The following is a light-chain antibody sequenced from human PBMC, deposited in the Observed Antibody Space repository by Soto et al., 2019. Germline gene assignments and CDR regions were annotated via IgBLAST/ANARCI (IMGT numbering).Light chain of an antibody. J-gene: IGKJ1*01. Sequence: DIQMTQSPSTLSGSVGDRVTITCRASQTISSWLAWYQQKPGKAPKLLIYKASNLKSGVPSRFSGSGSGTEFTLTISSLQPDDFATYYCQHYNSYSEAFGQGTNVDI. CDR3: QHYNSYSEA. CDR1: QTISSW. V-gene: IGKV1-5*03. CDR2: KAS.